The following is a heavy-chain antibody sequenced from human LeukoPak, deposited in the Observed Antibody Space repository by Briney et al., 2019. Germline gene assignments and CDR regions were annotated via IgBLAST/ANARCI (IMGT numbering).Heavy chain of an antibody. CDR1: GFTFSNYK. V-gene: IGHV3-48*03. D-gene: IGHD3-10*01. CDR3: ARDFGYF. CDR2: ISSSGSII. J-gene: IGHJ4*02. Sequence: GGSLRLSCAASGFTFSNYKVNWVRQAPGKGLEWVSYISSSGSIIYYSDSVKGRFSISRDNAKSSLYLQMNSLRAEDTAVYYCARDFGYFWGQETLVTVSS.